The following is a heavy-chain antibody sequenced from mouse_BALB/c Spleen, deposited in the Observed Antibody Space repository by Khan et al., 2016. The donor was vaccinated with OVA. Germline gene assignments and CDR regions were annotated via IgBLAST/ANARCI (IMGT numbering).Heavy chain of an antibody. Sequence: VQLQESGPELVKPGASVRISCTASGYTFTSYYIYWVKQRPGQGLVWIGWIYPGNVNTNYNETFKGKATLTADKSSSTAYMQLSSLTSEDSAVFFDAREGYYGDSRAWITYWGQGTMVTVSA. CDR1: GYTFTSYY. V-gene: IGHV1S56*01. CDR3: AREGYYGDSRAWITY. CDR2: IYPGNVNT. J-gene: IGHJ3*01. D-gene: IGHD2-13*01.